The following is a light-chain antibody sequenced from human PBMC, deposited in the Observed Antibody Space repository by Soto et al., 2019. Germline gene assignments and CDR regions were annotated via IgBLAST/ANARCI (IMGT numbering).Light chain of an antibody. CDR3: QQYARSPWT. CDR2: DAS. J-gene: IGKJ1*01. Sequence: EIVLTQSPVTLSLSPGERVTLSCGASQSVTNNYLAWYQQKPGLAPRLLIYDASNRATGIPDRFSGSGSGTDFTLTISRLEPEDFAVYYCQQYARSPWTFGQGTKVDIK. CDR1: QSVTNNY. V-gene: IGKV3D-20*01.